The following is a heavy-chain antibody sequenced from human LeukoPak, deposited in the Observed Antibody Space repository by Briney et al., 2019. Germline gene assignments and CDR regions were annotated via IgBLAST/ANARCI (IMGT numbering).Heavy chain of an antibody. CDR2: ISSSSSYI. J-gene: IGHJ3*02. D-gene: IGHD3-10*01. Sequence: GGSLRLSCAASGFTFSSYSMNWVRQAPGKGLEWVSSISSSSSYIYYADSVKGRFTISRDNAKNSLYLQMNSLRAEDTAVYYCARSGITMVGGVSIGLLAFHIWGQGTMVTVSS. CDR1: GFTFSSYS. V-gene: IGHV3-21*01. CDR3: ARSGITMVGGVSIGLLAFHI.